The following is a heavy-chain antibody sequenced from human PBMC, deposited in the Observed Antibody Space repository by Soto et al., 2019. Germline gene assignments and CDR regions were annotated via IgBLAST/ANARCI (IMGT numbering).Heavy chain of an antibody. V-gene: IGHV1-46*01. J-gene: IGHJ4*02. Sequence: ASVKVSCKASGYTFTNYYIHWVRQAPGQGLEWMGIINPSTGSTTYAQKFQGRVTLTRDTSTSTVYMDLSSLRSEDTAVYYCARGRSNTVTTWWYFDYWGQGALVTVSP. D-gene: IGHD4-17*01. CDR1: GYTFTNYY. CDR2: INPSTGST. CDR3: ARGRSNTVTTWWYFDY.